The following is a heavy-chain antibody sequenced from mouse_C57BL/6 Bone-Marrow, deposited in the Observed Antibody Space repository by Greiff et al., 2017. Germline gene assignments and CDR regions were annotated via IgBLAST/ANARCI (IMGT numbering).Heavy chain of an antibody. CDR1: GFNIKDDY. V-gene: IGHV14-4*01. Sequence: DVKLVESGAELVRPGASVKLSCTASGFNIKDDYMHWVKQRPEQGLEWIGWIDPENGDTEYASKFQGKATITADTSSNTAYLQLSSLTSEDTAVYYCTTFTTVVAGFDYWGQGTTLTVSS. CDR2: IDPENGDT. J-gene: IGHJ2*01. D-gene: IGHD1-1*01. CDR3: TTFTTVVAGFDY.